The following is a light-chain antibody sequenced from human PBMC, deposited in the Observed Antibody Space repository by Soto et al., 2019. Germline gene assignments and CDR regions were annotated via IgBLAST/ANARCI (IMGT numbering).Light chain of an antibody. V-gene: IGKV1-39*01. CDR2: AAS. Sequence: DIQMTQSPSSLSASVGDRVTITCRASQSINSYLNWYQQKPGKAPKLLIYAASSLQSGVPSRFSGSGSGTDFTITISRLQPEDFATYYCQQSYSSWTCGQGTKVEIK. J-gene: IGKJ1*01. CDR1: QSINSY. CDR3: QQSYSSWT.